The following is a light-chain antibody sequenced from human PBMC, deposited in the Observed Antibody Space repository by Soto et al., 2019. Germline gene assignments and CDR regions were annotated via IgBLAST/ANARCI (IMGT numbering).Light chain of an antibody. V-gene: IGKV3-15*01. CDR3: QQYNKWPPIT. Sequence: ETVMTQSPATLSVSPGERAILSCRSSQSVSSSLAWYQQKPGQAPRLLIYGASTRATGIPARFSGSGSGTEFTLTIGSLQSEDFAVYHCQQYNKWPPITFGQGIQLEIK. CDR2: GAS. CDR1: QSVSSS. J-gene: IGKJ5*01.